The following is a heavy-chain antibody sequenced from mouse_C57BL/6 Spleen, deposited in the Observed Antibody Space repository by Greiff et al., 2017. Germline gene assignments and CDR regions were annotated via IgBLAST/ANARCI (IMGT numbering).Heavy chain of an antibody. J-gene: IGHJ4*01. Sequence: VQLQQPGAELVKPGASVKMSCKASGYTFTSYWITWVKQRPGQGLEWIGDIDPGSGSTNYNEKFKSKATLTVDTSSSTAYMQLSSLTSEDSAVYYGAADYYGSSYEGYAMDYWGQGTSVTVSS. D-gene: IGHD1-1*01. CDR1: GYTFTSYW. CDR3: AADYYGSSYEGYAMDY. V-gene: IGHV1-55*01. CDR2: IDPGSGST.